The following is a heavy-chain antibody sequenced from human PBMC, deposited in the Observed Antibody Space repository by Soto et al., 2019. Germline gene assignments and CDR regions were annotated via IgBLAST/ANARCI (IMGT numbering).Heavy chain of an antibody. V-gene: IGHV3-23*01. Sequence: VGSLRLSCAACGFTFSSYAMSWVRQAPGKGLEWVSAISGSGGSTYYADSVKGRFTISRDNSKNTLYLQMNSPRAEDTAVYYCAQCDYGDYVHYYYYGMDVCGPRTTVTVAS. CDR2: ISGSGGST. J-gene: IGHJ6*02. CDR3: AQCDYGDYVHYYYYGMDV. CDR1: GFTFSSYA. D-gene: IGHD4-17*01.